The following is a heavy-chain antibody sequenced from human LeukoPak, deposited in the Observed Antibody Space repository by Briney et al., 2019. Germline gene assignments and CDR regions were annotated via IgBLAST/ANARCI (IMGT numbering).Heavy chain of an antibody. CDR1: GYSFTSYW. Sequence: GESLKISCKGSGYSFTSYWIGWVRQMPGKGLEWMGIIYPGDSDTRYSPSFQGQVTIPADKSISTAYLQWSSLKASDTAMHYCARGHSGITGTTTIRFDPWGQGTLVTVSS. J-gene: IGHJ5*02. CDR3: ARGHSGITGTTTIRFDP. V-gene: IGHV5-51*01. CDR2: IYPGDSDT. D-gene: IGHD1-7*01.